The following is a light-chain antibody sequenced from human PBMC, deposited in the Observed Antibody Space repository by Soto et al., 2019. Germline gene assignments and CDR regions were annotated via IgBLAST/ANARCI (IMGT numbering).Light chain of an antibody. CDR1: QSLLHSNGYNY. CDR2: FGS. V-gene: IGKV2-28*01. J-gene: IGKJ4*01. CDR3: MQGLQTSPT. Sequence: DIVMTQSSVSLPVTPGEPASISCRSSQSLLHSNGYNYLDWYLQKPGQSPQLLIYFGSKRASGVTDRFSGSGSGTDFTLKISRVEAEDVGVYYCMQGLQTSPTFGGGTRVEIK.